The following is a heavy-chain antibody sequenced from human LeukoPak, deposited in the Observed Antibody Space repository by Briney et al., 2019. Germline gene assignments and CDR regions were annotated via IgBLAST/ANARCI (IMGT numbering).Heavy chain of an antibody. Sequence: PSETLSLTCTVSGGSISSYYWSWIRQPPGEGLEWIGSLFYSGNTNYNPSLKSRVTISLDTSKNQVSLKLSSVTAADTAVYYCARGSSPFDYWGQGTLVTVSS. CDR3: ARGSSPFDY. V-gene: IGHV4-59*08. J-gene: IGHJ4*02. CDR2: LFYSGNT. CDR1: GGSISSYY.